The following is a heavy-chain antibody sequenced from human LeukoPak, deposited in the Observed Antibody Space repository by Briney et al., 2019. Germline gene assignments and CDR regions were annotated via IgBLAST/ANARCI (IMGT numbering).Heavy chain of an antibody. J-gene: IGHJ3*02. D-gene: IGHD2-8*01. Sequence: PSETLSLTCTVSGVSISSYYWSWIRLPPGKGLDWIGNIYYTGDTNYNPSLQSRVTISVDASKSQFSLKLGSVTAADTAVYYCARGFQWHPKPNAFDIWGQGTTSPSLQ. CDR2: IYYTGDT. V-gene: IGHV4-59*01. CDR1: GVSISSYY. CDR3: ARGFQWHPKPNAFDI.